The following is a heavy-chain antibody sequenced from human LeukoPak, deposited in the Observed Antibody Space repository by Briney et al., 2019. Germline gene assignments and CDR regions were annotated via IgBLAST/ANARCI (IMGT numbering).Heavy chain of an antibody. D-gene: IGHD6-19*01. CDR3: ARLSTAGYSSGWYPGY. CDR1: GGSISSYY. J-gene: IGHJ4*02. CDR2: IYYSGST. V-gene: IGHV4-59*08. Sequence: SETLSLTCTVSGGSISSYYWSWIRQPPGKGLEWIGYIYYSGSTYYNPSLKSRVTISVDTSKNQFSLKLSSVTAADTAVYYCARLSTAGYSSGWYPGYWGQGTLVTVSS.